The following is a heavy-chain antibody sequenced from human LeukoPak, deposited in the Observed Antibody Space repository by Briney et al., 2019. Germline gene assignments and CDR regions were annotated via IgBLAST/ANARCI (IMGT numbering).Heavy chain of an antibody. V-gene: IGHV3-23*01. D-gene: IGHD3-10*01. CDR3: AKALYYYGSGSYSYYFDY. CDR2: ISGSGGST. Sequence: GGSLRLSCAASGFTFSSYAMSWVRQAPGKGLEWVSAISGSGGSTYYADSVKGRFTISRDNSKSTLYLQMNSLRAEDTAVYYCAKALYYYGSGSYSYYFDYWGQGTLVTVSS. CDR1: GFTFSSYA. J-gene: IGHJ4*02.